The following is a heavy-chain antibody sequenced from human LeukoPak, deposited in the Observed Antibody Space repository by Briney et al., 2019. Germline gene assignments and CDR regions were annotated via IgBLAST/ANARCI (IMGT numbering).Heavy chain of an antibody. D-gene: IGHD3-10*01. CDR1: GFTFRNYV. CDR2: TSSDLNVK. J-gene: IGHJ4*02. CDR3: AREGYYGSGSSSYEVPDY. Sequence: GGSLRLSCAASGFTFRNYVIHWVRQAPGKGLEWVAVTSSDLNVKLYADSVKGRFTISRDNSRSTLYLQMNSLRPEDTAIYYCAREGYYGSGSSSYEVPDYWGQETLVTVSS. V-gene: IGHV3-30-3*01.